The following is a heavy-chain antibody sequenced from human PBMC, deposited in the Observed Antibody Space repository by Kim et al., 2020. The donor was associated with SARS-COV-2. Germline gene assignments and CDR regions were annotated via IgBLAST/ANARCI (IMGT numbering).Heavy chain of an antibody. V-gene: IGHV3-48*02. Sequence: YYADSVKGRFTISRDNAKNSLYLQMNILRDEDTAVYYCARDADIVVVPPDAFDIWGQGTMVTVSS. CDR3: ARDADIVVVPPDAFDI. D-gene: IGHD2-2*01. J-gene: IGHJ3*02.